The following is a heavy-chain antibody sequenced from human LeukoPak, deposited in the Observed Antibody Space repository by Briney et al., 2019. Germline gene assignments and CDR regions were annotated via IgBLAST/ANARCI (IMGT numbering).Heavy chain of an antibody. Sequence: GGSLRLSCAASGFTFDDYGMGWVRQSPGKGLEWVSAINWNGGSTGYADSVKGRFTISRDNAKNSLYLQMNSLRAEDTALYYCEIDSLLMGAFNWFDPWGQGTLVTVSS. CDR1: GFTFDDYG. D-gene: IGHD1-26*01. CDR2: INWNGGST. V-gene: IGHV3-20*04. CDR3: EIDSLLMGAFNWFDP. J-gene: IGHJ5*02.